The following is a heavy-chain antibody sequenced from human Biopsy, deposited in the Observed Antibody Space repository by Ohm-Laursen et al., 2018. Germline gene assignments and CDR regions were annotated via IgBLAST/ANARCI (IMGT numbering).Heavy chain of an antibody. CDR1: GNTFATYH. CDR3: ARAGVGSDGTDSYYYGMDV. J-gene: IGHJ6*02. V-gene: IGHV1-46*01. D-gene: IGHD5-24*01. Sequence: GSSVKASCKPSGNTFATYHIHWVRQAPGQGLEWMGVISPSGATTSFSQKFQGRITMTRDTSTGTVYMDLNSLGSEDTAVYYCARAGVGSDGTDSYYYGMDVWGPGTTVTVSS. CDR2: ISPSGATT.